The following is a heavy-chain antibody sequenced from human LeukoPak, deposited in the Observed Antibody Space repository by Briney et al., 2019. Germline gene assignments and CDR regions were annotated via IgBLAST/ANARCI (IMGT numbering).Heavy chain of an antibody. D-gene: IGHD3-3*01. V-gene: IGHV4-39*07. CDR2: IYYSGST. CDR3: ARPLPFFGVDV. J-gene: IGHJ6*02. CDR1: GGSISSSSYY. Sequence: SETLSLTCTVSGGSISSSSYYWGWISQPPGKGLEWIGSIYYSGSTYYNPSLKSRVTISVDTSKNQFSLKLSSVTAADTAGYYCARPLPFFGVDVGGQGPRVTVSS.